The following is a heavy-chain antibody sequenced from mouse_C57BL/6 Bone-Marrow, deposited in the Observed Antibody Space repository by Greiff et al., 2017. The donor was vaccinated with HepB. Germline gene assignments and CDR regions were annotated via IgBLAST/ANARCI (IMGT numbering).Heavy chain of an antibody. CDR3: ARSGYDYDYEGLFDY. D-gene: IGHD2-4*01. Sequence: QVQLQQSGAELVRPGTSVKVSCKASGYAFTNYLIEWVKQRPGQGLEWIGVINPGSGGTNYNEKFKGKATLTADKSSSTAYMQLSSLTSEDSAVYYCARSGYDYDYEGLFDYWGQGTTLTVSS. J-gene: IGHJ2*01. CDR1: GYAFTNYL. V-gene: IGHV1-54*01. CDR2: INPGSGGT.